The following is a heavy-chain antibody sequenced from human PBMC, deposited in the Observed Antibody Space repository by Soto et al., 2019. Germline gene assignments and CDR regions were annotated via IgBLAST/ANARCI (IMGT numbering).Heavy chain of an antibody. CDR3: ARQPPTVTTTSVNYYSMDV. Sequence: PGESLKISCKGSGYSFTSYWIGWVRQMPGKGLEWMGITYPGDSDTRYSPSFQGQVTISADKSISTAYLQWSSLKASDTAMYYCARQPPTVTTTSVNYYSMDVWGQGTTVTVSS. CDR2: TYPGDSDT. D-gene: IGHD4-17*01. CDR1: GYSFTSYW. J-gene: IGHJ6*02. V-gene: IGHV5-51*01.